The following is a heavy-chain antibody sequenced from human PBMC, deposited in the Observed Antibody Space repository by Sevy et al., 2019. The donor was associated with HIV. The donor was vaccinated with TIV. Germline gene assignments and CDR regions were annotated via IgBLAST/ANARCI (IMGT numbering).Heavy chain of an antibody. V-gene: IGHV3-48*01. CDR1: EFSFSSYS. D-gene: IGHD2-21*02. J-gene: IGHJ4*02. CDR3: AKTLQKLPFHPHYFDY. CDR2: ISSSSTM. Sequence: GGSLRLSCAASEFSFSSYSMNWVRQAPGQGLEWVSYISSSSTMYYADSVKGRFTISRDVSKSTLYLQMNSLTAEDTAMFYCAKTLQKLPFHPHYFDYWGQGTLVTVSS.